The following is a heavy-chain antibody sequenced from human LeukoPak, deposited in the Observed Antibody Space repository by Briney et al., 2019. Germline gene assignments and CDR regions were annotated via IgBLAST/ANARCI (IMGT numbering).Heavy chain of an antibody. CDR1: GGTFSSYA. V-gene: IGHV1-69*04. Sequence: GASVKVSCKASGGTFSSYAISWVRQAPGQGLEWMGRIIPILGIANYAQKFQGRVTITADKSTSTAYMELSSLRSEDTAVYYCARDSTVVTPLDYWGQGTLVTVSS. D-gene: IGHD4-23*01. J-gene: IGHJ4*02. CDR2: IIPILGIA. CDR3: ARDSTVVTPLDY.